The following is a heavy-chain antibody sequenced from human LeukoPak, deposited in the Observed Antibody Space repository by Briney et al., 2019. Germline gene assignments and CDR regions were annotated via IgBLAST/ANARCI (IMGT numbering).Heavy chain of an antibody. CDR1: VFITSSDF. J-gene: IGHJ4*02. Sequence: GGSLRLSCAASVFITSSDFMGWVRQASEKGLEWVSLIHTGGTTFYTDSVKGRFTISRDTSMNTVSLQMNTLRAEDTAIYYCVYSRGTYWGQGTLVTVSS. V-gene: IGHV3-53*01. D-gene: IGHD3-16*01. CDR3: VYSRGTY. CDR2: IHTGGTT.